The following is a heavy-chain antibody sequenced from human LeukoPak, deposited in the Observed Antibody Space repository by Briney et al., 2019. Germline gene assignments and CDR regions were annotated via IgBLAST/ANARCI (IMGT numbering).Heavy chain of an antibody. D-gene: IGHD2-15*01. CDR1: GFTFSSYS. Sequence: GGSLRLSCEASGFTFSSYSMNWVRQAPGKGLEWVSSISSSSSYMHYADSVKGRFTISRDNAKNSLYLQMNSLRAEDTAVYYCAGQSRLGYCSGGSCYSQPFDPWGQGTLVTVSS. V-gene: IGHV3-21*01. J-gene: IGHJ5*02. CDR3: AGQSRLGYCSGGSCYSQPFDP. CDR2: ISSSSSYM.